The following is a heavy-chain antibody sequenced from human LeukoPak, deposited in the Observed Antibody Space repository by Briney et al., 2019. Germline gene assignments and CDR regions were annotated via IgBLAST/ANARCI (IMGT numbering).Heavy chain of an antibody. Sequence: GGSPRLSCAASGFTFSSYSMNWVRQAPGKGLEWVSSISSSSSYIYYADSVKGRFTISRDNAKNSLYLQMNSLRAEDTAVYYCARDLNWDYYDSSGYYYVLGYWGQGTLVTVSS. D-gene: IGHD3-22*01. CDR1: GFTFSSYS. J-gene: IGHJ4*02. CDR2: ISSSSSYI. CDR3: ARDLNWDYYDSSGYYYVLGY. V-gene: IGHV3-21*01.